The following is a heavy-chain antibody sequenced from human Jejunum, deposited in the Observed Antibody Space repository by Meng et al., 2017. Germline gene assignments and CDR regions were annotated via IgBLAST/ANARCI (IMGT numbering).Heavy chain of an antibody. Sequence: VQLEASGPGLVKPSGTLSLTCAVSGGSIATDWWNWVRQPPGKGLEWIGEIWHSGASNYNPSLRSRVTISVDKSKNQLSLELASLTAADTAVYYRARGATGTRPFDYWGQGTLVTVSS. V-gene: IGHV4-4*02. J-gene: IGHJ4*02. CDR3: ARGATGTRPFDY. CDR2: IWHSGAS. D-gene: IGHD5-12*01. CDR1: GGSIATDW.